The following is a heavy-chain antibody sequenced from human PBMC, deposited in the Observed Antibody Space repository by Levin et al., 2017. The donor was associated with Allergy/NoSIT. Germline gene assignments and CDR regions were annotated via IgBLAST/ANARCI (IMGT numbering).Heavy chain of an antibody. Sequence: ASVKVSCKASGYTFTSYGISWVRQAPGQGLEWMGWISAYNGNTNYAQKLQGRVTMTTDTSTSTAYMELRSLRSDDTAVYYCARDVGQIVATMVDYWGQGTLVTVSS. V-gene: IGHV1-18*01. J-gene: IGHJ4*02. CDR3: ARDVGQIVATMVDY. CDR1: GYTFTSYG. CDR2: ISAYNGNT. D-gene: IGHD5-12*01.